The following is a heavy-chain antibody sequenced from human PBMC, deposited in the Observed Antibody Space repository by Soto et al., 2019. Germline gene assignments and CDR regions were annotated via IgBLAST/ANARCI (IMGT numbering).Heavy chain of an antibody. CDR2: IDPSDSQT. CDR3: ARDAPKEGIVVQKNAFYI. J-gene: IGHJ3*02. D-gene: IGHD3-22*01. CDR1: GYSFAGYW. V-gene: IGHV5-10-1*01. Sequence: GESLKISGKGSGYSFAGYWITWVRQKPGKGLEWMGRIDPSDSQTYYNPSLKSRVTISVDTSKNQFSLKLSSVTAADTAVYYCARDAPKEGIVVQKNAFYIWGQGTMVTVSS.